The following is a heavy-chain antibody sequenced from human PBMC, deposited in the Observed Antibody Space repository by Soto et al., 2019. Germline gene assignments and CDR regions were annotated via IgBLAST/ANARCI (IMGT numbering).Heavy chain of an antibody. CDR3: ARELRITMVRDYYYGTAV. CDR2: IIPMFGTA. CDR1: GGTFSSYA. J-gene: IGHJ6*02. V-gene: IGHV1-69*13. D-gene: IGHD3-10*01. Sequence: SVKVSCKTSGGTFSSYAISWVRQAPGQGLEWMGGIIPMFGTANYAQKFHGRVTITADESTSTAYMELSSLRSEDTAVYYCARELRITMVRDYYYGTAVWDQGTTVTVSS.